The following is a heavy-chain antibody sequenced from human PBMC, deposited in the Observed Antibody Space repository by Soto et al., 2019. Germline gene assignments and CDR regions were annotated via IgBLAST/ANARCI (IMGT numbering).Heavy chain of an antibody. CDR1: GYTFTSYY. CDR3: ARGNGRYYGSGSYSDYFDY. Sequence: ASVKVSCKASGYTFTSYYMHWVRQAPGQGLEWMGIINPSGGSTSYAQKFQGRVTMTRDTSTSTVYMELSSLRSEDTAVYYCARGNGRYYGSGSYSDYFDYWGQGTLVTVSS. D-gene: IGHD3-10*01. CDR2: INPSGGST. V-gene: IGHV1-46*01. J-gene: IGHJ4*02.